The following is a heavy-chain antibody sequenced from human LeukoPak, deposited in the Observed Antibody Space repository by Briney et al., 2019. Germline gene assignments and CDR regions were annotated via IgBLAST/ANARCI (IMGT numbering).Heavy chain of an antibody. D-gene: IGHD6-19*01. Sequence: GGSLRLSCAASGFTFSSYGMHWVRQAPGKGLEWVAFIRYDGSNKYYADSVKGRFTISRDNSKNTLYLQMNSLRAEDTAMYCCASSGWYSTPNWFDPWGQGTLVIVSS. V-gene: IGHV3-30*02. CDR3: ASSGWYSTPNWFDP. CDR2: IRYDGSNK. J-gene: IGHJ5*02. CDR1: GFTFSSYG.